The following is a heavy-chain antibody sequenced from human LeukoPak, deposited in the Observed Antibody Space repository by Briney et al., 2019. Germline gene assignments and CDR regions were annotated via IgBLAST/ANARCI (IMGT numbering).Heavy chain of an antibody. Sequence: PSETLSLTCAVYGGSFSGYYWSWIRQPPGKGLEWIGEINHSGSTNYNPSLKSRVTISVDTSKNQFSLKLSSVTAADTAVYYCARAHELKTGTTGGRWRGQGTLVTVSS. CDR1: GGSFSGYY. CDR3: ARAHELKTGTTGGRW. J-gene: IGHJ4*02. CDR2: INHSGST. D-gene: IGHD1-1*01. V-gene: IGHV4-34*01.